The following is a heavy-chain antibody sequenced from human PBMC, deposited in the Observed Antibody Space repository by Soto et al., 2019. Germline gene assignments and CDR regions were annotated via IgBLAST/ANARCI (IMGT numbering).Heavy chain of an antibody. CDR1: GDTFIAHY. J-gene: IGHJ4*02. V-gene: IGHV1-2*02. CDR3: ARDVNPYYGPGSLHGYFDY. CDR2: TNPNNGST. Sequence: QVQLVQSGAEVKKPGASVKVSCKVSGDTFIAHYIHWVRQAPGTGLEWIGWTNPNNGSTKYAQKFQGRVTMTRDTSITTVYVELSSLRSDDTDVYFCARDVNPYYGPGSLHGYFDYWGQGTLVTVSS. D-gene: IGHD3-10*01.